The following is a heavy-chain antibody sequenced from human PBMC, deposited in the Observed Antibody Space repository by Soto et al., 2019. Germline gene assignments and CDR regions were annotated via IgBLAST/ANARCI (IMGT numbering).Heavy chain of an antibody. CDR3: ARTSRFAY. CDR1: GGSISSGGYY. J-gene: IGHJ4*02. V-gene: IGHV4-31*03. D-gene: IGHD6-6*01. Sequence: SETLSLTCTVSGGSISSGGYYWSWIRQHPGKGLEWIGYIYYSGSTNYNPSLKSRVTISVDPSKSQFSLKLSSVTAADTAVYYCARTSRFAYWGQGTLVTVSS. CDR2: IYYSGST.